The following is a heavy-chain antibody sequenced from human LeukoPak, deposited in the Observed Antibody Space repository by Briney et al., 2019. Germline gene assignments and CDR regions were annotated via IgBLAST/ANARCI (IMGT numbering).Heavy chain of an antibody. CDR1: GFTFSSYN. J-gene: IGHJ6*03. CDR3: ARGAATRKSGFYYYYMDV. Sequence: GGSLRLSCAPSGFTFSSYNVNWVRQAPGKGLEWVSSITTGNSFLYFADSVKGRFTISRDHANNSLYLQMNSLRADDTAVYYCARGAATRKSGFYYYYMDVWGKGTTVTVSS. CDR2: ITTGNSFL. V-gene: IGHV3-21*01. D-gene: IGHD5-12*01.